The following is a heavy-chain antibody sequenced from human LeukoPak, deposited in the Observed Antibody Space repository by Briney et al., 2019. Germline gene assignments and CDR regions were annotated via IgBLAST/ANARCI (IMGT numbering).Heavy chain of an antibody. J-gene: IGHJ4*02. CDR1: GGSISSYY. D-gene: IGHD6-19*01. Sequence: PSETLSLTCTVSGGSISSYYWSWIRQPPGKGLEWIGYIYYSGSTNYNPSLKSRVTISVDTSKNQFSLKLSSVTAADTAVYYCARAVRARGAVAGTAFDYWGQGTLVTVSS. CDR2: IYYSGST. CDR3: ARAVRARGAVAGTAFDY. V-gene: IGHV4-59*01.